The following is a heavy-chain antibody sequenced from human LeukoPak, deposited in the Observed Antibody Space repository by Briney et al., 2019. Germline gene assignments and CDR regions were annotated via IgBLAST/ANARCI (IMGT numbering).Heavy chain of an antibody. CDR1: GYTFTSYY. D-gene: IGHD3-22*01. J-gene: IGHJ5*02. CDR3: ARGLDSSGYYAP. Sequence: ASVKVSCKASGYTFTSYYMHWVRQAPGQGLEWMGIINPGGGSTNYAQKFQGRVTMTRDTSTNTVYMELSSLRPEDTAVYYCARGLDSSGYYAPWDQGTLVTVSS. V-gene: IGHV1-46*01. CDR2: INPGGGST.